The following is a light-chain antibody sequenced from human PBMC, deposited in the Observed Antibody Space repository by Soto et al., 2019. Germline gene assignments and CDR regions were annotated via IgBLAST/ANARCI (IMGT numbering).Light chain of an antibody. J-gene: IGKJ4*01. CDR2: AAS. V-gene: IGKV1-39*01. CDR3: QRSISAPLT. CDR1: QSISIY. Sequence: DIQMTQSPSSLSASVGDRVTITCRASQSISIYLNWYQQKLGEAPKLLIYAASSLQSGVPSRFSGSGSGTDFTLTISSLQPEDSASYFCQRSISAPLTFGGGTKV.